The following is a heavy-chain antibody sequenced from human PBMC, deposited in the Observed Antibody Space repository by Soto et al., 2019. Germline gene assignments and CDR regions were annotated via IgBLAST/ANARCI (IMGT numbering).Heavy chain of an antibody. CDR2: TYYRSKWYN. D-gene: IGHD3-9*01. CDR3: ARDETIFLSGMDV. V-gene: IGHV6-1*01. J-gene: IGHJ6*02. CDR1: GDSVSSNSAA. Sequence: PSQTLSLTCAISGDSVSSNSAAWNWIRHSPSRGLELLGRTYYRSKWYNDYAVSVKSRITINPDTSKNQFSLQLNSVTPEDTAVYYCARDETIFLSGMDVWGQGTTVTVSS.